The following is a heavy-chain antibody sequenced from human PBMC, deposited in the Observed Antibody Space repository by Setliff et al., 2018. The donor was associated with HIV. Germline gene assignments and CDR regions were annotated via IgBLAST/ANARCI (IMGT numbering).Heavy chain of an antibody. CDR3: ARGTYGSGSPIGV. CDR2: IYSSGRT. J-gene: IGHJ6*04. Sequence: SETLSLTCAVYGGSFNGYYWSWIRQPAGKGLEWIGRIYSSGRTNYNPALKGRFTISRDNAKNSLYLQINSLRAEDTAVYYCARGTYGSGSPIGVWGKGTTVTVSS. CDR1: GGSFNGYY. V-gene: IGHV4-59*10. D-gene: IGHD3-10*01.